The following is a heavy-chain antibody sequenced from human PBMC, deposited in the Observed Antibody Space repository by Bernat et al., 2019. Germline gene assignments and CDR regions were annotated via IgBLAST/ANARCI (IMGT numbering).Heavy chain of an antibody. V-gene: IGHV3-23*04. J-gene: IGHJ4*02. CDR3: AKGVSHYYFDY. CDR2: ISTSGGST. CDR1: GFTFSSYA. D-gene: IGHD6-19*01. Sequence: VQLVESGGGVVQPGRSLRLSCAASGFTFSSYAMSWVRQAPGKGLEWVSGISTSGGSTYYAASVKGRFTISRDNSKNTLYLQMNSLRAEDTAVYYCAKGVSHYYFDYWGQGTLVTVSS.